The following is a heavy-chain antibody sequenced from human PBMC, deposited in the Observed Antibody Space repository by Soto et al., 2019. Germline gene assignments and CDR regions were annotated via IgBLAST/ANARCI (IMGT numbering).Heavy chain of an antibody. CDR1: GYNFDNYW. CDR3: ARPQGGTDWLVP. J-gene: IGHJ5*02. Sequence: GESLKISCKTSGYNFDNYWIIWVRQMPGKGLEWMGRVDPSDSYVNYSPSFQGHIAISIDKSINTAYLQWSSLKASDTAIYYCARPQGGTDWLVPWGQGTLVTVSS. D-gene: IGHD3-16*01. V-gene: IGHV5-10-1*01. CDR2: VDPSDSYV.